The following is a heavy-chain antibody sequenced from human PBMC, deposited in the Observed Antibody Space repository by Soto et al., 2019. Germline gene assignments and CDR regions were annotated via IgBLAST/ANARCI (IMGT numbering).Heavy chain of an antibody. CDR2: TRSNGEHT. D-gene: IGHD2-2*01. CDR3: AKDSKSVSVSAARVYGMDV. Sequence: GGSLRLSCAGSGFMFSSFAMTWVRQAPGKGLEWVSTTRSNGEHTYYADSVKGRFTVSRDNSKNTLFLEMSSLRAEDSAIYYCAKDSKSVSVSAARVYGMDVWGQGTTVTVSS. J-gene: IGHJ6*02. V-gene: IGHV3-23*01. CDR1: GFMFSSFA.